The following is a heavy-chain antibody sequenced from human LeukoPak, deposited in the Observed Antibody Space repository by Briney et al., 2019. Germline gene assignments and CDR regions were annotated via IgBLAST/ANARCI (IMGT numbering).Heavy chain of an antibody. J-gene: IGHJ4*02. CDR3: ARAPYSSGWYDY. D-gene: IGHD6-19*01. CDR1: GFTFDDYG. Sequence: PGGSLRLSCAASGFTFDDYGMSWVRQAPGKGLEWVSGINWNGGGTGYAGSVKGRFTISRDNAKNSLYLQMNSLRAEDTALYYCARAPYSSGWYDYWGQGTLVTVSS. CDR2: INWNGGGT. V-gene: IGHV3-20*04.